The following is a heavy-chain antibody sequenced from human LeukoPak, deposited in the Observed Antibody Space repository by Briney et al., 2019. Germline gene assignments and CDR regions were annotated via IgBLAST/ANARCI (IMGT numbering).Heavy chain of an antibody. V-gene: IGHV4-59*08. CDR3: ARHHGDYRPPYYYYMDV. CDR1: GGSISSYY. D-gene: IGHD4-17*01. J-gene: IGHJ6*03. Sequence: SETLSLTCTGSGGSISSYYWSWIRQPPGKGLEWIGYIYYSGSTNYNPSLKSRVTISLDTSKNQFSLKLSSVTAADTAVYYCARHHGDYRPPYYYYMDVWGKGTTVTVSS. CDR2: IYYSGST.